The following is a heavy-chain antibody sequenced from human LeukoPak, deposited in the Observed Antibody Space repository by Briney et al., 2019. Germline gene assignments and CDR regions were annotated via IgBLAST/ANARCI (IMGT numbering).Heavy chain of an antibody. D-gene: IGHD3-3*01. J-gene: IGHJ4*02. CDR2: TRNKANSYTT. Sequence: PGGSLRLSCAASGFTFSDHYMDWDRQAPGKGLDWVGRTRNKANSYTTEYAASVKGRFTISRDDSKNSLYLQMNSLKTEDTAVYYCARVYYDFWSGYYGGNAASYFDYWGQGTLVTVSS. CDR1: GFTFSDHY. CDR3: ARVYYDFWSGYYGGNAASYFDY. V-gene: IGHV3-72*01.